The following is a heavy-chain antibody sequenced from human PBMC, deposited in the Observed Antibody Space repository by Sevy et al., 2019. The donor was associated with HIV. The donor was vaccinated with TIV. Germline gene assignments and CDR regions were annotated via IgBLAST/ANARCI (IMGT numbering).Heavy chain of an antibody. V-gene: IGHV1-18*01. CDR3: ARDLDEGYCSGGSCYHLDY. Sequence: GESLKISCKASGYTFTSYGISWVRQAPGQGLEWMGWISAYNGNTNYAQKLQGRVTMTTDTSTSKAYMELRSLRSDDTAVYYCARDLDEGYCSGGSCYHLDYWGQGTLVTVSS. D-gene: IGHD2-15*01. CDR2: ISAYNGNT. J-gene: IGHJ4*02. CDR1: GYTFTSYG.